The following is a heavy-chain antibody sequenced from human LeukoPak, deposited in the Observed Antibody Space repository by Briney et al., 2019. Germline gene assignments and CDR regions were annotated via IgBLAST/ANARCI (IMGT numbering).Heavy chain of an antibody. CDR1: GGSITSSTYY. D-gene: IGHD6-13*01. CDR2: ISYSGST. J-gene: IGHJ5*02. Sequence: SETLSLTCTVSGGSITSSTYYWGWIRQPPGKGLEWIGSISYSGSTYYNPSLNSRVTISVDTSKNQFSLKLSSVTAADTAVYYCARRRLAAAGHNWFDPWGQGTLVTVSS. V-gene: IGHV4-39*07. CDR3: ARRRLAAAGHNWFDP.